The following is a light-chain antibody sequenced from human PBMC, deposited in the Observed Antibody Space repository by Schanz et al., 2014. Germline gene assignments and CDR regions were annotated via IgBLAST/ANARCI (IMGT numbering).Light chain of an antibody. V-gene: IGLV1-40*01. Sequence: QSVLTQPPSVSGAPGQRVTISCTGSSSNIGAGYVVHWYQQLPGTAPKLLIYGNSNRPSGVPDQFSGSKSGTSASLAITGLQSEDEADYYCQSYDSSLSGWVFGEGTKLTVL. J-gene: IGLJ3*02. CDR1: SSNIGAGYV. CDR3: QSYDSSLSGWV. CDR2: GNS.